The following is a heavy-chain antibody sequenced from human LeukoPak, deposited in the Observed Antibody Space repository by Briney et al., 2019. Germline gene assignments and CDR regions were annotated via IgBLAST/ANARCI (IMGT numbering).Heavy chain of an antibody. D-gene: IGHD3-10*01. CDR2: ISGSGGST. CDR3: AKEGGSGSLDS. V-gene: IGHV3-23*01. Sequence: GGSLRLSCAASGFTFSSYAMSWVRQAPGKGLEWVSAISGSGGSTYYADSVKGRFTISRNNSQNTLYLQMDSLRADDTAVYYCAKEGGSGSLDSWGQGTLVTVSS. CDR1: GFTFSSYA. J-gene: IGHJ4*02.